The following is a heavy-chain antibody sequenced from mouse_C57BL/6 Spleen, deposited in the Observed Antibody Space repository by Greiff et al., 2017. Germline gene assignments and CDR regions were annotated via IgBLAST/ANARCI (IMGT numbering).Heavy chain of an antibody. J-gene: IGHJ1*03. Sequence: DVMLVESGGGLVKPGGSLKLSCAASGFTFSDYGMHWVRQAPEKGLEWVAYISSGSSTIYYADTVKGRFTISRDNAKNTLFLQMTSLRSEDTAMYYCATPYYGSSYGGYWYFDVWGTGTTVTVSS. D-gene: IGHD1-1*01. CDR2: ISSGSSTI. CDR1: GFTFSDYG. CDR3: ATPYYGSSYGGYWYFDV. V-gene: IGHV5-17*01.